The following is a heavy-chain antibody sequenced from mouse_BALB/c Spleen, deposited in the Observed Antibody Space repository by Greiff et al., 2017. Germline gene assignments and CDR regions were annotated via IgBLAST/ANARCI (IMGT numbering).Heavy chain of an antibody. V-gene: IGHV2-9*02. J-gene: IGHJ3*01. CDR1: GFSLTSYG. Sequence: VHLVESGPGLVAPSQSLSITCTVSGFSLTSYGVHWVRQPPGKGLEWLGVIWAGGSTNYNSALMSRLSISKDNSKSQVFLKMNSLQTDDTAMYYCAAYDYDEAWFAYWGQGTLVTVSA. CDR3: AAYDYDEAWFAY. D-gene: IGHD2-4*01. CDR2: IWAGGST.